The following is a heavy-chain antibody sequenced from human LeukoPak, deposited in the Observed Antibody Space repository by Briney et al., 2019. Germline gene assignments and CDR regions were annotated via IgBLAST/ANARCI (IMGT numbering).Heavy chain of an antibody. V-gene: IGHV1-69*04. Sequence: ASVKVSCKASGGTFSSYAIGWVRQAPGQGLEGMGRIIPIFCIANYAQKFQGRVTITADKSTSTACMELSSLRSEDTAVYYCARVYYDSSGYGEFSYYGMDVWGQGTTVTVSS. CDR3: ARVYYDSSGYGEFSYYGMDV. D-gene: IGHD3-22*01. CDR2: IIPIFCIA. J-gene: IGHJ6*02. CDR1: GGTFSSYA.